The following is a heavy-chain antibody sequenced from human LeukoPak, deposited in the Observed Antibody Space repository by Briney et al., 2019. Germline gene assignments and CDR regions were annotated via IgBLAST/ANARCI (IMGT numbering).Heavy chain of an antibody. D-gene: IGHD4-17*01. Sequence: GGSLRLSCAASGFTFSSYSMCWVRQAPGKGLEWLSYITSSSNTIYYADSVKGRFTISRDNAQNSLYLQMNSLKTEDTAVYYCTTDPAGVTTVTSPNYYFDYWGQGTLVTVSS. CDR2: ITSSSNTI. CDR3: TTDPAGVTTVTSPNYYFDY. V-gene: IGHV3-48*01. CDR1: GFTFSSYS. J-gene: IGHJ4*02.